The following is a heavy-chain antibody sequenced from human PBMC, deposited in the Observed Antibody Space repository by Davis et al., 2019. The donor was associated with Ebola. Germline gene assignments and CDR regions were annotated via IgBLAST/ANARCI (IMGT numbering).Heavy chain of an antibody. CDR2: IYHSGST. V-gene: IGHV4-38-2*02. J-gene: IGHJ4*02. Sequence: SETLSLTCSVSGYSINRGFTWGWIRQPPEQGLEWIGSIYHSGSTNYSPSLKSRVTISADTSKNQFSLRLKSVTAADTAMYYCARDYVYWGQGILVTVSS. CDR1: GYSINRGFT. D-gene: IGHD1-14*01. CDR3: ARDYVY.